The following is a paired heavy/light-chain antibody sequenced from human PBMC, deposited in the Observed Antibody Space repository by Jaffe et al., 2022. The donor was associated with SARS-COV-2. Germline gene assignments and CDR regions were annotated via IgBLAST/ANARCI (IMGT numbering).Heavy chain of an antibody. V-gene: IGHV4-39*01. CDR3: ASLYCSPSRCSGNRGWFDP. CDR1: GDSISSSSYY. J-gene: IGHJ5*02. D-gene: IGHD2-2*01. CDR2: IYYNGNT. Sequence: QLQLQESGPGLVKPSETLSLTCTVSGDSISSSSYYWGWIRQPPGKGLEWIGNIYYNGNTYYSPSLKSRVTISVDTSKNQFSLKLSSVTAADTAVYFCASLYCSPSRCSGNRGWFDPWGQGTLVTVSS.
Light chain of an antibody. CDR3: CSYTGSSTYV. J-gene: IGLJ1*01. Sequence: QSALTQPASVSGSPGQSITISCTGTSSDVGNYNLVSWYQQHPGKAPKLIIYEGSKRPSGVSNRFSGSKSGNTASLTISGLQAEDEADFYCCSYTGSSTYVFGTGTKVTVL. V-gene: IGLV2-23*01. CDR1: SSDVGNYNL. CDR2: EGS.